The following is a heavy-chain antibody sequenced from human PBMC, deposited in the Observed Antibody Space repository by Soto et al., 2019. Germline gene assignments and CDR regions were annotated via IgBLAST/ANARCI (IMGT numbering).Heavy chain of an antibody. CDR1: GFKFRDYW. V-gene: IGHV3-7*03. D-gene: IGHD3-16*02. Sequence: GGSLRLSCAASGFKFRDYWMSWVRQAPGKGLEWVGNIKHDTSEAHYADSVKGRFTITRDNIKNFVFLQMNGLRADDTASYYCARDGLLFSGPYRPSRFDYWGLGTQVTVSS. J-gene: IGHJ4*02. CDR3: ARDGLLFSGPYRPSRFDY. CDR2: IKHDTSEA.